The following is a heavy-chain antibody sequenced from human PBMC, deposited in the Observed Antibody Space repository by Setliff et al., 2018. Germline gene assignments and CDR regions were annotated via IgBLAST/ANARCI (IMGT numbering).Heavy chain of an antibody. CDR3: ARGPVDFVVVPAAAKFDY. V-gene: IGHV1-2*02. Sequence: ASVKVSCKASGNTFTGYYIHWLRQAPGQGLEWMGCINPNSGDTTFAQKFQGRVTMTADTATSTAYMELRSLTSDDTAVYYCARGPVDFVVVPAAAKFDYWGQGTLVTVSS. CDR1: GNTFTGYY. D-gene: IGHD2-2*01. J-gene: IGHJ4*02. CDR2: INPNSGDT.